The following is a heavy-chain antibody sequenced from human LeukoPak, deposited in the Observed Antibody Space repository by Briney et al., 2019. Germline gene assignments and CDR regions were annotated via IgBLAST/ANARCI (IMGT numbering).Heavy chain of an antibody. D-gene: IGHD3-22*01. CDR3: TRGSIAYYYMDV. V-gene: IGHV4-34*01. CDR2: INHSGST. Sequence: SETLSLTCAVYGGSFSGYYWSWIRQPPGKGLEWIGEINHSGSTNYNPSLKSRVTISVDTSKNQFSLKLSSVTAADTAVYYCTRGSIAYYYMDVWGKGTTVAISS. J-gene: IGHJ6*03. CDR1: GGSFSGYY.